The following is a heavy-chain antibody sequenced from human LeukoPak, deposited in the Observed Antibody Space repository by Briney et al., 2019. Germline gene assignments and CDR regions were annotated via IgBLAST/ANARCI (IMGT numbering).Heavy chain of an antibody. CDR2: IYYDGTT. Sequence: PSETLSLTCTVSGGFISSSSFYWGWIRQTPGKGLEWIGSIYYDGTTYYNPSLKSRVTISADTSKNQFSLKLSPVTAADTAVYYCARLISYYYDSSGYRYYFDFWGQGTLVTVSS. D-gene: IGHD3-22*01. CDR3: ARLISYYYDSSGYRYYFDF. CDR1: GGFISSSSFY. J-gene: IGHJ4*02. V-gene: IGHV4-39*01.